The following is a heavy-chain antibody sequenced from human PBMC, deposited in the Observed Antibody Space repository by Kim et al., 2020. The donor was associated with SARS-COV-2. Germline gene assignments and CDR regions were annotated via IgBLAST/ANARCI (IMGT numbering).Heavy chain of an antibody. CDR2: ISSSSSYI. D-gene: IGHD5-12*01. CDR3: ARGSYGGWLPKEAFDY. V-gene: IGHV3-21*01. J-gene: IGHJ4*02. Sequence: GGSLRLSCAASGSTFSSYSMNWVRQAPGKGLEWVSSISSSSSYIYYADSVKGRFTISRDNAKNSLYLQMNSLRAENTAVYYCARGSYGGWLPKEAFDYWGQGTLVTVSS. CDR1: GSTFSSYS.